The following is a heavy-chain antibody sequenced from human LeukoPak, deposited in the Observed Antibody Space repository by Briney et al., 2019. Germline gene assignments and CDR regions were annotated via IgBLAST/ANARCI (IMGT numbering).Heavy chain of an antibody. D-gene: IGHD2-15*01. V-gene: IGHV4-34*01. Sequence: PSETLSLTCAVYGGSFSDNYWTWIRQPPGKGLEWIGEIYHSGSTKYNPSLKSRCTIAVDTSKNQFSLQLDSVTAADTAVYYCARGRGVAYRDHFDIWGQGTVVNVSS. CDR2: IYHSGST. J-gene: IGHJ3*02. CDR1: GGSFSDNY. CDR3: ARGRGVAYRDHFDI.